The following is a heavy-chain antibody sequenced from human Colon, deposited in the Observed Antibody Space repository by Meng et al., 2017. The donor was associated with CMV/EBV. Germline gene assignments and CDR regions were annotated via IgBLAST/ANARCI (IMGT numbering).Heavy chain of an antibody. CDR2: VSYSGNT. CDR3: AKGGCSNCSFDP. D-gene: IGHD2-2*01. V-gene: IGHV4-59*01. J-gene: IGHJ5*02. Sequence: SETLSLTCTVSGGSISNYYWSWLRQPPGKGLEWIGYVSYSGNTNYNSSLESRVTISLDTSKNQFSLKLTSVTAADTAVYYCAKGGCSNCSFDPWGQGTPVTVSS. CDR1: GGSISNYY.